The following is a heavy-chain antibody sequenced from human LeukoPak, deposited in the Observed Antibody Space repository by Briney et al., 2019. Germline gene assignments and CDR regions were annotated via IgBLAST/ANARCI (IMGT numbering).Heavy chain of an antibody. J-gene: IGHJ4*02. Sequence: SETLSLACTVPGGSFSNGAFCWGWVRQPPGKGLEWIGSIFYSGSTYYNRSLTSRATISIDTSNNQFSLKLSSVTAADTAVYYCARQRDMAFDYWGQGTLVTVSS. CDR1: GGSFSNGAFC. CDR3: ARQRDMAFDY. V-gene: IGHV4-39*01. D-gene: IGHD5-24*01. CDR2: IFYSGST.